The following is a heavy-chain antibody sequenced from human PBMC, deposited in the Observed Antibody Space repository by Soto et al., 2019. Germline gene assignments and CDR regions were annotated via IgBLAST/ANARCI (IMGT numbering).Heavy chain of an antibody. CDR1: GFTFSNAW. CDR3: TTGHSSSWYFNYYYMDV. D-gene: IGHD6-13*01. CDR2: IKSKTDGGTT. Sequence: PGGSLRLSCAASGFTFSNAWMSWVRQAPGKGLEWVGRIKSKTDGGTTDYAAPVKGRFTISRDDSKNTLYLQMNSLKTEDTAVYYCTTGHSSSWYFNYYYMDVWGKGTTVTVSS. V-gene: IGHV3-15*01. J-gene: IGHJ6*03.